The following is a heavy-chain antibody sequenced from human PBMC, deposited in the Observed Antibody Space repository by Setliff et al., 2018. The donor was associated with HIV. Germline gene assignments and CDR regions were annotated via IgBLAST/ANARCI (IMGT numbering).Heavy chain of an antibody. Sequence: SVKVSCKASGGAFSSYAINWVRQAPGQGLEWMGGIIPVFDTPNYAQKFQGRATITADESTSTSSMEPSSLGSEDTAVYYCARVNGGNTPYYFDSWGQGTLVTVSS. CDR3: ARVNGGNTPYYFDS. CDR1: GGAFSSYA. J-gene: IGHJ4*02. CDR2: IIPVFDTP. D-gene: IGHD2-15*01. V-gene: IGHV1-69*13.